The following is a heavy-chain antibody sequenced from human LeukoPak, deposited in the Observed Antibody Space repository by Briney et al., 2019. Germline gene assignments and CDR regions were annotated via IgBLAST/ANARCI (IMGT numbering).Heavy chain of an antibody. CDR3: ARDPVTYYYDLWFDP. CDR1: GFTFSSYS. CDR2: ISSSSSYI. J-gene: IGHJ5*02. D-gene: IGHD3-22*01. V-gene: IGHV3-21*01. Sequence: PGGSLRLSRAASGFTFSSYSMNWVRQAPGKGLEWVSSISSSSSYIYYADSVKGRFTISRDNAKNSLYLQMNSLRAEDTAVYYCARDPVTYYYDLWFDPWGQGTLVTVSS.